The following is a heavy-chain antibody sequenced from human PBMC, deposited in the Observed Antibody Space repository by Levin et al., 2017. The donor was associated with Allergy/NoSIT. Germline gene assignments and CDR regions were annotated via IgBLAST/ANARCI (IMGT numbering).Heavy chain of an antibody. CDR1: GFTFDDYT. Sequence: LSLTCAASGFTFDDYTMHWVRQAPGKGLEWVSLISWDGGSTYYADSVKGRFTISRDNSKNSLYLQMNSLRTEDTALYYCAKAYYRYCSGGSCYVFDAFDIWGQGTMVTVSS. CDR2: ISWDGGST. J-gene: IGHJ3*02. CDR3: AKAYYRYCSGGSCYVFDAFDI. V-gene: IGHV3-43*01. D-gene: IGHD2-15*01.